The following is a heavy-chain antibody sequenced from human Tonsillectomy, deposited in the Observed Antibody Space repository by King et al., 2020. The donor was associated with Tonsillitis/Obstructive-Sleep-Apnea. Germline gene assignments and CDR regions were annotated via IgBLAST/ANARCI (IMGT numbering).Heavy chain of an antibody. Sequence: VQLVESGGGPVKPGGSLRLSCAASGFTFSSYSMNWVRQAPGKGLEWVSSISSSSSYIYYADSVKGRFTISRDNAKNSLYLQMNSLRAEDTAVYYCATYDILTGYSDDAFDIWGQGTMVTVSS. CDR1: GFTFSSYS. J-gene: IGHJ3*02. V-gene: IGHV3-21*01. CDR3: ATYDILTGYSDDAFDI. CDR2: ISSSSSYI. D-gene: IGHD3-9*01.